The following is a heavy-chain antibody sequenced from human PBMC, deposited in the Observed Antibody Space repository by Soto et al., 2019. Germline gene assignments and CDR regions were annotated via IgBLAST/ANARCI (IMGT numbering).Heavy chain of an antibody. CDR2: IIPMLTVT. D-gene: IGHD2-2*01. V-gene: IGHV1-69*02. Sequence: QVHLVQSGAEVKTPGSSVKVSCKAAGGTFNTYTLIWVRQAPGHGLEWMGRIIPMLTVTNSAQKFQGRVTLAADKSTGTACMELTSLRSDDTAIYYCSIGSWSAETFDIWGQGTMVTVSS. J-gene: IGHJ3*02. CDR3: SIGSWSAETFDI. CDR1: GGTFNTYT.